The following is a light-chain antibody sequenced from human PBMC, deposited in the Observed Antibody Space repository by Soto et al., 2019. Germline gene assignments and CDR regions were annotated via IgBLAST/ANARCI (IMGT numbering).Light chain of an antibody. CDR3: QQYGSSGT. CDR1: QSVSNNY. Sequence: EILLTQSPGTLSLSPGERATLSWGASQSVSNNYLAWYQQKPGQAPRLLIYGASNRATGIPDSLSGSGSGTDFTLTISRMQPEDSAVYYCQQYGSSGTFGQGTKVDIK. V-gene: IGKV3-20*01. J-gene: IGKJ1*01. CDR2: GAS.